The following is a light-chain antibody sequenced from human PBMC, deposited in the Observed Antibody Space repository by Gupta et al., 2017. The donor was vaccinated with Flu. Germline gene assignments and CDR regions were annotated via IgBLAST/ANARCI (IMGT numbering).Light chain of an antibody. J-gene: IGKJ2*01. CDR3: QQSYSTPYT. CDR2: TSS. V-gene: IGKV1-39*01. Sequence: PSSLSASVGDSVTISCRASQPITTYLNWYQQKPGKAPKLLIYTSSNLQSGVPSRFSGRGSGTXFTVTIXNLQPEDFATYYCQQSYSTPYTFAXGTKLEI. CDR1: QPITTY.